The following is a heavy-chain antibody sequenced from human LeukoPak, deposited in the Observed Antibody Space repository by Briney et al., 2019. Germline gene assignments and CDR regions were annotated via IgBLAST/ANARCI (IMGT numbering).Heavy chain of an antibody. CDR3: AXAXYYXXGXDH. CDR1: GFTFDDYA. J-gene: IGHJ4*02. V-gene: IGHV3-43*02. Sequence: PWGSLRLSCAASGFTFDDYAMHWVRQAPGKGLEWVSLISGDGGSTYYAAPMKGRFTISRANSKNFLYLQMNSLRTEDTAFYFCAXAXYYXXGXDHWGQ. D-gene: IGHD3-10*01. CDR2: ISGDGGST.